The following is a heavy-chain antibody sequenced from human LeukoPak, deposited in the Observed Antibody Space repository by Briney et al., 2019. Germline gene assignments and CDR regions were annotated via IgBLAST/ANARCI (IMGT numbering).Heavy chain of an antibody. CDR3: ARLEGTIFGVVDF. D-gene: IGHD3-3*01. V-gene: IGHV4-38-2*01. CDR1: GYSISSGYY. J-gene: IGHJ4*02. CDR2: VYHSGST. Sequence: PSETLSLTCAVSGYSISSGYYWGWIRQPPGKGLEWIGSVYHSGSTYYNPSLKSRVTISVDTSKNQVSLKLSSVTAADTTVYYCARLEGTIFGVVDFWGQGTLVTVSS.